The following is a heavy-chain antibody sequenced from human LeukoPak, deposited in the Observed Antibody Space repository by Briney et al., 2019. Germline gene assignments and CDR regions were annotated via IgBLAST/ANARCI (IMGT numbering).Heavy chain of an antibody. CDR2: IYYSGST. D-gene: IGHD2-2*01. V-gene: IGHV4-59*08. J-gene: IGHJ6*02. CDR3: ARQGYCSSTSCYGYYYGMDV. Sequence: PSETLSLTCTVSGGSISSYYWSWIRQPPGKGLEWIGYIYYSGSTNYNPSLKSRVTISVDTSKNQFSLKLSSVTAADTAVYYCARQGYCSSTSCYGYYYGMDVWGQGTTVTVSS. CDR1: GGSISSYY.